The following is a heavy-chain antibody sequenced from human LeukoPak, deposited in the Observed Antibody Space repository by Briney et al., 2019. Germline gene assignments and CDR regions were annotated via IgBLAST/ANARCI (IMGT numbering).Heavy chain of an antibody. CDR1: GFTFSSYA. CDR2: ISYDGSNK. V-gene: IGHV3-30*01. CDR3: ARESYDFWSGYYGNDY. J-gene: IGHJ4*02. D-gene: IGHD3-3*01. Sequence: GGSLRLSCAASGFTFSSYAMHWVRLAPGKGLEWVAVISYDGSNKYYADSVKSRFTISRDNSKNTLYLQMNSLRAEDTAVYYCARESYDFWSGYYGNDYWGQGTLVTVSS.